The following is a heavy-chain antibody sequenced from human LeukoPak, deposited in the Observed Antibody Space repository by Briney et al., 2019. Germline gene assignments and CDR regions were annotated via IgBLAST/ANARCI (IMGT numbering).Heavy chain of an antibody. D-gene: IGHD3-22*01. CDR2: ISAYNGGT. J-gene: IGHJ4*02. CDR3: GRDFSNTSGFKVVFDY. CDR1: GFTFTHYG. Sequence: GASVKVSCKASGFTFTHYGFSWVRQAPGQGLEWMGWISAYNGGTKYAQEFQGRITMTTDASTNTAYMELRSLKSDDTATYFCGRDFSNTSGFKVVFDYWGQGTLVTVSS. V-gene: IGHV1-18*01.